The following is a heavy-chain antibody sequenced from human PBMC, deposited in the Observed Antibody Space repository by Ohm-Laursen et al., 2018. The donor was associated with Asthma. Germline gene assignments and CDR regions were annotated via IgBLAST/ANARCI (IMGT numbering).Heavy chain of an antibody. D-gene: IGHD3-3*01. J-gene: IGHJ4*02. Sequence: SLRLSCAASGFTFRSYAIHWVRQAPGKGLEWVAVSGTYFDGGLKYYADSVNGRFTVSRDDSKNTLYLQMNSPGPDDTAVYYCARDVMEWYLPAFDFWGQGTLVTVSS. CDR1: GFTFRSYA. CDR2: SGTYFDGGLK. V-gene: IGHV3-30-3*01. CDR3: ARDVMEWYLPAFDF.